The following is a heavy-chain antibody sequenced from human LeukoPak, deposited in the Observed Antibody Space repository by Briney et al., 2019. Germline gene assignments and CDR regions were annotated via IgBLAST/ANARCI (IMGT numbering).Heavy chain of an antibody. V-gene: IGHV3-64*01. Sequence: GGSLRLSCAASGFTFSSYAMHWVRQAPGKGLEYVSAISSNGGSTYYANSVKGRFTTSRDNSKNTLYLQMGSLRAEDTALYYCAKDGGYDILTGYFHYWGQGTLVTVSS. CDR2: ISSNGGST. CDR3: AKDGGYDILTGYFHY. D-gene: IGHD3-9*01. J-gene: IGHJ4*02. CDR1: GFTFSSYA.